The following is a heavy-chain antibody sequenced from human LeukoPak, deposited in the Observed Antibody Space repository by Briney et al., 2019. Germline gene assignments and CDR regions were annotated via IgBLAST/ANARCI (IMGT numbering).Heavy chain of an antibody. CDR2: INPNSGGT. Sequence: ASVKVSCKASGYTFTGYYIHWVRQAPGQGLEWMGWINPNSGGTNYAQKFQGRVTMTRDTSISTAYMELSRLRSDDTAVYYCARGPRIRFLEWLLQIYFDYWGQGTLVTVSS. CDR3: ARGPRIRFLEWLLQIYFDY. CDR1: GYTFTGYY. J-gene: IGHJ4*02. D-gene: IGHD3-3*01. V-gene: IGHV1-2*02.